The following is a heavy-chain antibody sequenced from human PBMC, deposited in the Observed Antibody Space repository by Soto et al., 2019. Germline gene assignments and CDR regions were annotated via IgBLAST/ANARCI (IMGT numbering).Heavy chain of an antibody. V-gene: IGHV1-8*01. CDR1: GYTFTSYD. CDR2: MNPNSGNT. Sequence: QVQLVQSGAEVKKPGASVKVSCKASGYTFTSYDINRVRQATGQGLEWMGWMNPNSGNTGYAQKFQGRVTMTRNTSISTAYMELSSLRSEDTAVYYCARGPIAAPIYYYYYMDVWGKGTTVTVSS. CDR3: ARGPIAAPIYYYYYMDV. D-gene: IGHD6-13*01. J-gene: IGHJ6*03.